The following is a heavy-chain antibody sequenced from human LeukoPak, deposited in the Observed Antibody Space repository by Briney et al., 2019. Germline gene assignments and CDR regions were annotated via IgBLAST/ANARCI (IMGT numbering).Heavy chain of an antibody. CDR1: GYTFSSYG. V-gene: IGHV1-18*01. J-gene: IGHJ4*02. Sequence: GASVKVSCKASGYTFSSYGIIWVRQAPGQGLQWMGWVSPFNGNTDYAPKLQGRVTMTTDTSTTTAYSELRSLTSDDTAVYYCARRGGSYSHSDFWGQGTLVTVSS. CDR2: VSPFNGNT. D-gene: IGHD1-26*01. CDR3: ARRGGSYSHSDF.